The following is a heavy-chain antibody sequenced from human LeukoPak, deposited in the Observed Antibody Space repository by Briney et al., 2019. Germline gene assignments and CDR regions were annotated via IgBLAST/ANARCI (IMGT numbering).Heavy chain of an antibody. V-gene: IGHV3-9*01. D-gene: IGHD3-22*01. CDR1: GFTFDDYA. CDR2: ISWNSGSI. CDR3: AKGGNYYDSSGYYDYFDY. J-gene: IGHJ4*02. Sequence: GGSLRLSCAASGFTFDDYAMHWVRQAPGKGLECVSGISWNSGSIGYADSVKGRFTISRDNAKHSLYLQMNSLRAEDTALYYCAKGGNYYDSSGYYDYFDYWGQGTLVTVSS.